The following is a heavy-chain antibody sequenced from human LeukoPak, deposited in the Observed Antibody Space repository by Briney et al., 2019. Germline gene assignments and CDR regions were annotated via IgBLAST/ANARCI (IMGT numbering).Heavy chain of an antibody. D-gene: IGHD3-22*01. CDR2: ISSSSSYI. V-gene: IGHV3-21*01. CDR1: GFTFSSYS. CDR3: ARDPHGEYYDSSGYLDY. J-gene: IGHJ4*02. Sequence: GGSLRLSCAASGFTFSSYSMNWVRQAPGKGLEWVSSISSSSSYIYYADSVKGRFTISRDNAKNSLYLQMNSLRAEDTAVYYRARDPHGEYYDSSGYLDYWGQGTLVTVSS.